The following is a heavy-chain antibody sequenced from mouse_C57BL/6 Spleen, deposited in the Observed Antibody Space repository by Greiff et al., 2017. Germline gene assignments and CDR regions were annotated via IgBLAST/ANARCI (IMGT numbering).Heavy chain of an antibody. V-gene: IGHV1-19*01. CDR2: INPYNGGT. D-gene: IGHD4-1*01. CDR1: GYTSTDYY. CDR3: ARTGTLYYFDY. Sequence: VQLQQSGPVLVKPGASVKMSCKASGYTSTDYYMNWVKQSHGKSLEWIGVINPYNGGTSYNQKFKGKATLTVDKSSSTAYMELNSLTSEDSAVYYCARTGTLYYFDYWGQGTTLTVSS. J-gene: IGHJ2*01.